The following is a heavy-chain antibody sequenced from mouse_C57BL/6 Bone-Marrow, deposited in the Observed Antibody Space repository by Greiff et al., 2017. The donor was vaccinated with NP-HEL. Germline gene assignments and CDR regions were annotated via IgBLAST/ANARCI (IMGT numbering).Heavy chain of an antibody. CDR1: GFNIKDDY. Sequence: EVQLLESGAELVRPGASVKLSCTVSGFNIKDDYMHWVKQRPEQGLEWIGWIDPENGDTEYASKFQGKATITADTSSTTAYLQLSSLTSEDTAVYYCTTGGSSPYAMDYWGQGTSVTVSS. D-gene: IGHD1-1*01. J-gene: IGHJ4*01. CDR3: TTGGSSPYAMDY. CDR2: IDPENGDT. V-gene: IGHV14-4*01.